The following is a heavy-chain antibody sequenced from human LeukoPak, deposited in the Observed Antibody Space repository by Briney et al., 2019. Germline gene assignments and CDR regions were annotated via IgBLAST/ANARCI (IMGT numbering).Heavy chain of an antibody. J-gene: IGHJ4*02. CDR3: ARGKYSSGWFDY. D-gene: IGHD6-19*01. CDR1: GFTFSSYT. V-gene: IGHV3-21*01. CDR2: ITTSSTYI. Sequence: RLSCXASGFTFSSYTMSWVRQAPGKGLEWVSSITTSSTYISYADSVKGRFTISRDKAKNSLYLQMNSLRAEDTAVYYCARGKYSSGWFDYWGQXXXXXXSS.